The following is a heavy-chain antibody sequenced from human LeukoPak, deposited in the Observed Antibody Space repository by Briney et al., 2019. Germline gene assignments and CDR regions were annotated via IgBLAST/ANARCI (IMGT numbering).Heavy chain of an antibody. CDR1: GYTFTGYD. V-gene: IGHV1-2*06. CDR3: ARGPNYRAGSYIYYYYYYMDV. D-gene: IGHD3-10*01. Sequence: ASVKVSCKASGYTFTGYDMHWVRQAPGQGLEWMGRINPYSGGTNYAQKFQGRVTMTRDTSISTAYMELSRLRSDDTAVYYCARGPNYRAGSYIYYYYYYMDVWGKGTTVTVSS. J-gene: IGHJ6*03. CDR2: INPYSGGT.